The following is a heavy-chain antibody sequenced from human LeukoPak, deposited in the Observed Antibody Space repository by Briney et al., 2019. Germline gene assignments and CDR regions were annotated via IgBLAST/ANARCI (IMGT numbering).Heavy chain of an antibody. CDR3: ARQGVATAIDY. J-gene: IGHJ4*02. D-gene: IGHD2-21*02. CDR1: GGSISNYY. V-gene: IGHV4-4*07. Sequence: SETLSLTCSVSGGSISNYYWSWIRQPAGQGLKWIGRISASGNTNYNPSLKSRVTMSVDTSMNLFALKLSSVTAADTAVYYCARQGVATAIDYWGQGTLVTVSS. CDR2: ISASGNT.